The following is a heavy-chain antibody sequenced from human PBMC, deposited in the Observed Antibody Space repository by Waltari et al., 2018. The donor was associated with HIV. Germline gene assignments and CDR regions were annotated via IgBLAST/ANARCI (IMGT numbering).Heavy chain of an antibody. D-gene: IGHD6-13*01. Sequence: HLQESGPGLVKPSETLSLTCTVCGGSISSDLYYWDWIRQPPGEGLEWIASINHSGSTDYNPSLKSRVTISIDTSKNQFSLRLRSVTAADTAVYFCARDYGSWYRPSLWYFDLWGRGTQVTVSS. J-gene: IGHJ2*01. CDR2: INHSGST. CDR3: ARDYGSWYRPSLWYFDL. CDR1: GGSISSDLYY. V-gene: IGHV4-39*07.